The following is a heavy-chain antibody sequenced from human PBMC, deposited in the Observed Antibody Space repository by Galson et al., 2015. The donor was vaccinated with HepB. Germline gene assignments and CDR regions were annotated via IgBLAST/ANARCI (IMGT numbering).Heavy chain of an antibody. CDR2: IYYSGST. Sequence: TLSLTCTVSGGSISSSSYYWGWIRQPPGKGLEWIGSIYYSGSTYYNPPLKSRVTISVDTSKNQFSLKLSSVTAADTAVYYCARHHSSSWYFAYWGQGTLVTVSS. CDR3: ARHHSSSWYFAY. CDR1: GGSISSSSYY. D-gene: IGHD6-13*01. V-gene: IGHV4-39*01. J-gene: IGHJ4*02.